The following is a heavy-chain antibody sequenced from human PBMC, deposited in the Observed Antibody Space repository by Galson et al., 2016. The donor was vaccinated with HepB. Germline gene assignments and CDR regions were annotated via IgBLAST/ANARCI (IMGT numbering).Heavy chain of an antibody. V-gene: IGHV3-30*18. D-gene: IGHD1-7*01. Sequence: SLRLSCAASGFTFSHYGMHWVRQAPGKGLEWVAVISYDGSNKYSTESVKGRFTISRDNSKNMLFLQMNSLRVEDTAVYYCAKAPNPGTTLYPLDYWGQGSLVTVSS. CDR1: GFTFSHYG. CDR3: AKAPNPGTTLYPLDY. CDR2: ISYDGSNK. J-gene: IGHJ4*02.